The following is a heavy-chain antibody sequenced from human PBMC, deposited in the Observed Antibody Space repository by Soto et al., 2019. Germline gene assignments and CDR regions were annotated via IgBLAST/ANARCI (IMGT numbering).Heavy chain of an antibody. Sequence: SETLSLTCTVSGGSISSGGYYWSWIRQHPGKGLEWIGEINLSGNTNYNPSLKSRVTISIDTPKKQFSLKLTSVTAADTAIYYCARVLVTYGGIMVPYNWFDTWGQGNLVTVSS. CDR1: GGSISSGGYY. CDR3: ARVLVTYGGIMVPYNWFDT. CDR2: INLSGNT. J-gene: IGHJ5*02. D-gene: IGHD3-16*01. V-gene: IGHV4-31*03.